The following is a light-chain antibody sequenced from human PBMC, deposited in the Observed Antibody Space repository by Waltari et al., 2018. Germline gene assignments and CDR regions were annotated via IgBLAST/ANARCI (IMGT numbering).Light chain of an antibody. J-gene: IGKJ1*01. CDR2: GAS. V-gene: IGKV3-20*01. CDR3: QKYDRLPAT. CDR1: QSVSRF. Sequence: EIVLTQSPGTLSLSPGERGTLSCRASQSVSRFLAWYQPIPGQPPRLLIYGASTRATGIPDRFSGSGSGTDCSLTISRLEPEDFAVYYCQKYDRLPATFGQGTKVEIK.